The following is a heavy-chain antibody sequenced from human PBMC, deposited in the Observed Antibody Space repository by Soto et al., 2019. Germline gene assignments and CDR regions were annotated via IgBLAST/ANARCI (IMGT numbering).Heavy chain of an antibody. V-gene: IGHV3-23*01. J-gene: IGHJ5*01. CDR3: LHGCSGAGREDS. D-gene: IGHD3-10*01. Sequence: EAPGKGLQWVSTISESGDATFYSDSAKGRFTISRDNSKTTLYLEINGLRVEDTAVYYCLHGCSGAGREDS. CDR2: ISESGDAT.